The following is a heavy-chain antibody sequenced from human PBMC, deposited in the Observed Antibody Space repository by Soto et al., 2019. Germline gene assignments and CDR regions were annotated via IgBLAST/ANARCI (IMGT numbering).Heavy chain of an antibody. Sequence: SLRLSCSASLLTVSSNYMSWVLQAPGKGLEWVSIIYSGGSTYYADSVKGRFTISRDNSKNTLYLQMDSLRAEDTAVYYCARAFNWNDAYFDYWGQGTLVTVSS. D-gene: IGHD1-1*01. CDR1: LLTVSSNY. V-gene: IGHV3-53*01. CDR2: IYSGGST. CDR3: ARAFNWNDAYFDY. J-gene: IGHJ4*02.